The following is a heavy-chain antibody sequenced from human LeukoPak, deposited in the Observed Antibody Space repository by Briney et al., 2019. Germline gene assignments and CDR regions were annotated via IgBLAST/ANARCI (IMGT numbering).Heavy chain of an antibody. Sequence: GSSVKVSCKASGGTFSSYAINWVRRAPGQGLEWMGGIIPIFGTANYAQKFQGRVTITTDESTSTAYMELSSLRSEDTAVYYCARSEKYYYDSSGYYGYYFDYWGQGTLVTVSS. CDR1: GGTFSSYA. J-gene: IGHJ4*02. D-gene: IGHD3-22*01. CDR2: IIPIFGTA. CDR3: ARSEKYYYDSSGYYGYYFDY. V-gene: IGHV1-69*05.